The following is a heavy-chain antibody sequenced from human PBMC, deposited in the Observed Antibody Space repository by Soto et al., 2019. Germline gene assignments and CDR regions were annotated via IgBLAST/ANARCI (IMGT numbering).Heavy chain of an antibody. Sequence: PSETLSLTCAVYGGSFSGYYWSWIRQPPGKGLEWIGEINHSGSTNYNPSLKSRVTISVDTSKNQFSLKLSSVTAADTAVYYCARGGYYDFWSGYLRPLRYWGQGTLVTVSS. CDR3: ARGGYYDFWSGYLRPLRY. CDR1: GGSFSGYY. CDR2: INHSGST. J-gene: IGHJ4*02. D-gene: IGHD3-3*01. V-gene: IGHV4-34*01.